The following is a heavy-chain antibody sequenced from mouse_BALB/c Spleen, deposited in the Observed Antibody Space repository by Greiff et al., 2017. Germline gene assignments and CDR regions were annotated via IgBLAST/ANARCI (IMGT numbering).Heavy chain of an antibody. D-gene: IGHD1-1*01. CDR2: IWRGGST. CDR1: GFSLTSYG. Sequence: VKVEESGPSLVQPSQSLSITCTVSGFSLTSYGVHWVRQSPGKGLEWLGVIWRGGSTDYNAAFMSRLSITKDNSKSQVFLKMNSLQTDDTARYYCARGGYGRSYAMDYWGQGTSVTVSS. CDR3: ARGGYGRSYAMDY. V-gene: IGHV2-5-1*01. J-gene: IGHJ4*01.